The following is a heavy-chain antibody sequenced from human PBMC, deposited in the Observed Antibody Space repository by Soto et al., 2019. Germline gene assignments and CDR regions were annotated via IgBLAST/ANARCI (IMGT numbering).Heavy chain of an antibody. D-gene: IGHD3-3*01. V-gene: IGHV1-69*13. CDR2: IIPIFGTT. CDR1: GGTFSSYA. Sequence: ASVKVSCKASGGTFSSYAISWVRQAPGQGLEWMGGIIPIFGTTNYAQKFQGRVTITADESTSTAYMELSSLRSEDTAVYYCARDITFFGVAQGPYVFDIWG. CDR3: ARDITFFGVAQGPYVFDI. J-gene: IGHJ3*02.